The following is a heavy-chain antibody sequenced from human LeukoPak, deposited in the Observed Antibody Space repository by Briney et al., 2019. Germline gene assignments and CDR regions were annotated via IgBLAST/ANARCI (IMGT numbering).Heavy chain of an antibody. CDR2: INTNTGNP. CDR1: GYTFTSYA. J-gene: IGHJ4*02. CDR3: ATGVTYYYDSSGYYPFDY. Sequence: ASVKVSCKASGYTFTSYAMNWVRQAPGQGLEWMGWINTNTGNPTYAQGFTGRFVFSLDTSVSTAYLQISSLKAEDTAVYYCATGVTYYYDSSGYYPFDYWGQGTLVTVSS. D-gene: IGHD3-22*01. V-gene: IGHV7-4-1*02.